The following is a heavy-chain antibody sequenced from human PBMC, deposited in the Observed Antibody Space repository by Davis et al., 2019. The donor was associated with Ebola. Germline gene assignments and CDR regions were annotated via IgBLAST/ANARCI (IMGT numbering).Heavy chain of an antibody. Sequence: AASVKVSCKASGYTFTSYYMHWVRQAPGQGLEWMGIINPSGGSTSYAQKFQGRVTMTRDTSTSTFYMELSSLRSEDTAVYCCARGQQFVRFDPWGQGTLVTVSS. J-gene: IGHJ5*02. CDR1: GYTFTSYY. D-gene: IGHD6-6*01. CDR3: ARGQQFVRFDP. CDR2: INPSGGST. V-gene: IGHV1-46*01.